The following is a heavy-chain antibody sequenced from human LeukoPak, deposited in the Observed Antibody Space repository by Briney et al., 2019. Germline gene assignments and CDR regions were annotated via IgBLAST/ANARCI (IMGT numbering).Heavy chain of an antibody. V-gene: IGHV1-69*13. CDR2: IIPIFGTA. Sequence: SVKVSCKASGGTFSSYAISWVRQAPGQGLEWMGGIIPIFGTANYAQKFQGRVTMTADESTSTAYMELSSLRSEDTAVYYCARGVPAARTRDFWSGYYPSIYYYYYYMDVWGKGTTVTVS. CDR3: ARGVPAARTRDFWSGYYPSIYYYYYYMDV. J-gene: IGHJ6*03. CDR1: GGTFSSYA. D-gene: IGHD3-3*01.